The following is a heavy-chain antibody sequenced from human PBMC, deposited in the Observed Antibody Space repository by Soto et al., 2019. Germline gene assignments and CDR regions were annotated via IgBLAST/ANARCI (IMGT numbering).Heavy chain of an antibody. D-gene: IGHD3-22*01. CDR3: GKSEDDSSAYVGYFDY. J-gene: IGHJ4*02. Sequence: PGGSLRLSCAASGFTFSDYGMHWVRQAPGKVPEWLAVISYDGTTQRYADSVKGRFTISRDNYKNTLHLQINSLSGEDTAVYYCGKSEDDSSAYVGYFDYWGQGTMVTVSS. V-gene: IGHV3-30*18. CDR1: GFTFSDYG. CDR2: ISYDGTTQ.